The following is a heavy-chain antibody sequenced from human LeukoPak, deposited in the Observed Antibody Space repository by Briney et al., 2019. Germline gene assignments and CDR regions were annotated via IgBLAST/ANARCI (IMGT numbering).Heavy chain of an antibody. CDR1: GYTFTSYG. Sequence: ASVKVSCKASGYTFTSYGISWVRQAPGQGLEWMGWMNPNSGNTGYAQKFQGRVTMTRNTSISTAYMELSSLRSEDTAVYYCARGVRGRGGYGSGSYSRYWGQGTLVTVSS. CDR3: ARGVRGRGGYGSGSYSRY. D-gene: IGHD3-10*01. CDR2: MNPNSGNT. J-gene: IGHJ4*02. V-gene: IGHV1-8*02.